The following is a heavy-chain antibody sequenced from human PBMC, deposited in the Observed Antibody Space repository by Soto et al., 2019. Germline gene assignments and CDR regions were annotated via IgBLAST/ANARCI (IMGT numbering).Heavy chain of an antibody. CDR2: IYYSGST. Sequence: SETLSLTCTVSGGSISSSSYYWGWIRQPPGKGLEWIGSIYYSGSTYYNPSLKSRVTISVDTSKNQFSLKLSSVTAADTAVYYCARRPDYDFWSGYPNYYYYMAVWGKGTSVTVSS. V-gene: IGHV4-39*01. CDR1: GGSISSSSYY. D-gene: IGHD3-3*01. J-gene: IGHJ6*03. CDR3: ARRPDYDFWSGYPNYYYYMAV.